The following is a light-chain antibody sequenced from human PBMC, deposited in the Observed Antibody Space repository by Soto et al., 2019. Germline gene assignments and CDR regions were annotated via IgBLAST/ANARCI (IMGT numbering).Light chain of an antibody. CDR3: QQNSSTPRST. V-gene: IGKV1-39*01. Sequence: DIQMTQSPSSLSASVGDRVTITCRASQSISSYLNWYQQKQVKAPKLLTYAASSLQSGDPSRLSGSGSGTDSALTISSLPPEDFATYYCQQNSSTPRSTFGQGTKLEIK. CDR1: QSISSY. CDR2: AAS. J-gene: IGKJ2*01.